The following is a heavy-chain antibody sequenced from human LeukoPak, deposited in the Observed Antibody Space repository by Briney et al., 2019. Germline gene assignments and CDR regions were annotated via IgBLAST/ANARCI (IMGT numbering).Heavy chain of an antibody. CDR3: TRAPDTVKFLDY. Sequence: SGGSLRLSCAASGFTFSSYSMNWVRQAPGKGLEWVGFIRSKAYGGTTEYAASVKGRFTISRDDSKSIAYLQMNSLKTEDTAVYYCTRAPDTVKFLDYWGQGTLVTVSS. V-gene: IGHV3-49*04. CDR1: GFTFSSYS. J-gene: IGHJ4*02. D-gene: IGHD5-18*01. CDR2: IRSKAYGGTT.